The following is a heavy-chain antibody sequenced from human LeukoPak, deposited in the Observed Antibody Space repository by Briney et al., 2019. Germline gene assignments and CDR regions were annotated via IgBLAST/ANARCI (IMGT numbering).Heavy chain of an antibody. CDR2: IIPIFGTA. Sequence: SVKVSCKASGGTFSSYAISWVRQAPGQGLEWMGGIIPIFGTANYAQKFQGRVTITADKSTSTAYMELSSLRSEDTAVYYCARNRNIRGPREPFAYWGQGTLVTVSS. J-gene: IGHJ4*02. V-gene: IGHV1-69*06. D-gene: IGHD1-14*01. CDR3: ARNRNIRGPREPFAY. CDR1: GGTFSSYA.